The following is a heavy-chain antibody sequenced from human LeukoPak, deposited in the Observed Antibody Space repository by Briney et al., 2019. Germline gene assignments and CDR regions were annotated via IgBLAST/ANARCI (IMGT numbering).Heavy chain of an antibody. D-gene: IGHD4-17*01. CDR3: AKSPYQPLDYGDYAYFDY. V-gene: IGHV3-30*18. CDR2: ISYDGSNK. CDR1: GFTFSSYG. Sequence: GGSLRLSCAASGFTFSSYGMHWVRQAPGKGLEGVAVISYDGSNKYYADSVKGRFTISRDNSKNTLYLQMNSLRAEDTAVYYCAKSPYQPLDYGDYAYFDYWGQGTLVTVSS. J-gene: IGHJ4*02.